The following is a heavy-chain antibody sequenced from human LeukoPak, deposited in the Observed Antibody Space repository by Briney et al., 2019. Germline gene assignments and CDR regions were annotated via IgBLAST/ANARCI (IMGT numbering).Heavy chain of an antibody. J-gene: IGHJ2*01. D-gene: IGHD6-19*01. V-gene: IGHV4-34*01. CDR2: INHSGST. CDR1: GGSFSGYY. CDR3: ARGAVAGT. Sequence: SETLSLTCPVYGGSFSGYYWSWIRQPPGKGLEWIGEINHSGSTNYNPSLKSRVTISVDTSKNQFSLKLSSVTAADTAVYYCARGAVAGTWGRGTLVTVSS.